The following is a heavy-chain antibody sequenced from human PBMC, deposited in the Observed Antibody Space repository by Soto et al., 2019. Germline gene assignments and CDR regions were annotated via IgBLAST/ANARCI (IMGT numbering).Heavy chain of an antibody. V-gene: IGHV4-34*01. Sequence: SETLSLTCAVYGGSFSGYYWSWIRQPPGKGLEWIGEINHSGSTNYNPSLKSRVTISVDTSNNQFSLKLSPVTPAVTAVYYCARDGKAYDYVWGSYRSPFDYWGQGTLVTVSS. CDR2: INHSGST. CDR3: ARDGKAYDYVWGSYRSPFDY. D-gene: IGHD3-16*02. CDR1: GGSFSGYY. J-gene: IGHJ4*02.